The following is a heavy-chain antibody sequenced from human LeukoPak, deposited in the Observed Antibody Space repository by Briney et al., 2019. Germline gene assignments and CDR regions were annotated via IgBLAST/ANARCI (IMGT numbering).Heavy chain of an antibody. CDR3: ALYSDSSGYYFQH. CDR1: KYSFINYW. CDR2: IYPGDSDT. V-gene: IGHV5-51*01. Sequence: GESLKISCKGSKYSFINYWIGWVRQMPGKGLEWMGIIYPGDSDTKYSPSSQGQVTMSADKSISTAYLQWSSLKASDSAMYYCALYSDSSGYYFQHWGQGTLVTVSS. D-gene: IGHD3-22*01. J-gene: IGHJ1*01.